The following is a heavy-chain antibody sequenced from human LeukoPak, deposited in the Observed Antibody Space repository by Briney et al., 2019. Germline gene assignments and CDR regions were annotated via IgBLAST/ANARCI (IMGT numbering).Heavy chain of an antibody. V-gene: IGHV3-23*01. D-gene: IGHD1-26*01. CDR2: ISGSGGST. CDR3: ARDFSARGDYHYYMDV. CDR1: GFTFSSYG. Sequence: RTGGSLRLSCAASGFTFSSYGMSWVRQAPGKGLEWVSAISGSGGSTYYADSVKGRFTISRDNAKNSLYLQMNSLRAEDTAVYYCARDFSARGDYHYYMDVWGKGTTVTVSS. J-gene: IGHJ6*03.